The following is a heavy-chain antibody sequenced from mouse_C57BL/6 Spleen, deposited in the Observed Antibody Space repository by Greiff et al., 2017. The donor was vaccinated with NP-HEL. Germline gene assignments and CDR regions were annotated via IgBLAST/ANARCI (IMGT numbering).Heavy chain of an antibody. V-gene: IGHV1-61*01. J-gene: IGHJ2*01. Sequence: QVQLQQSGAELVRPGSSVKLSCKASGYTFTSYWMDWVKQRPGQGLEWIGNIYPSDSETHYNQKFKDKATLTVDKSSSTAYMQLSSLTSEDSAVYYCARGGLLWLPYFDYWGQGTTLTVSS. CDR3: ARGGLLWLPYFDY. CDR1: GYTFTSYW. CDR2: IYPSDSET. D-gene: IGHD2-2*01.